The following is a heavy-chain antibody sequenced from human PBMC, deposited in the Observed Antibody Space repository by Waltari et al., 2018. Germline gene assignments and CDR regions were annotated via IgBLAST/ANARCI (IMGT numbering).Heavy chain of an antibody. CDR3: ARDYYYGSGSYYSVGGTNGMDV. D-gene: IGHD3-10*01. CDR2: IWYDGSNK. V-gene: IGHV3-33*01. J-gene: IGHJ6*02. Sequence: QVQLVESGGGVVQPGRSLRLSCAASGFTFSSYGMHWFRQAPGKGLEWVAVIWYDGSNKYYADSVKGRFTISRDNSKNTLYLQMNSLRAEDTAVYYCARDYYYGSGSYYSVGGTNGMDVWGQGTTVTVSS. CDR1: GFTFSSYG.